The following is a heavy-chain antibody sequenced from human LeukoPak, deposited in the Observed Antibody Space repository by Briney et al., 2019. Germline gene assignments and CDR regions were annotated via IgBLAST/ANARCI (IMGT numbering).Heavy chain of an antibody. J-gene: IGHJ4*02. CDR2: IKSKTDGGTT. CDR3: TTTGYYYDSSGNYGDY. Sequence: GGSLRLSCAASGFTFNAFGMNWVRQAPGKGLEWVGRIKSKTDGGTTDYAAPVKGRFTISRDDSKNTLYLQMNSLKTEDTAVYYCTTTGYYYDSSGNYGDYWGQETLVTVSS. D-gene: IGHD3-22*01. V-gene: IGHV3-15*07. CDR1: GFTFNAFG.